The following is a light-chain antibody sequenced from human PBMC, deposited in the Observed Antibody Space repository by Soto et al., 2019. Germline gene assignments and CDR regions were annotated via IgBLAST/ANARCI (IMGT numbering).Light chain of an antibody. Sequence: VLTQSRGTLSLSPGSSSTRSWRAIQTVSITYLTWYQQKPGQAPRLLIFGASKRATGIPDRFSGSGSGRDFTLTISGLEPEDFAVYYCQQSGSPPITFGQGTQLEIK. V-gene: IGKV3-20*01. J-gene: IGKJ5*01. CDR2: GAS. CDR3: QQSGSPPIT. CDR1: QTVSITY.